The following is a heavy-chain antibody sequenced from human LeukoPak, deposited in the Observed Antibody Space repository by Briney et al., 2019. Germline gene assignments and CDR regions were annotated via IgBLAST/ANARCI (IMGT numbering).Heavy chain of an antibody. D-gene: IGHD6-13*01. CDR2: ISSSSGTK. CDR3: ARTAYSSSCLWD. J-gene: IGHJ4*02. CDR1: GFTFSNFG. Sequence: QPGGSLRLSCAASGFTFSNFGMNWVRQAPGKGLEWVSYISSSSGTKYYADSVKGRFTISRDNAKNSLYVQMNSLRAEDTAVYYCARTAYSSSCLWDWGQGTLVTVSS. V-gene: IGHV3-48*04.